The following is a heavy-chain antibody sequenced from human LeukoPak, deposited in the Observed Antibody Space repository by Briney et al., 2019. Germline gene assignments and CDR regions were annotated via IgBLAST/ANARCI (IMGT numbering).Heavy chain of an antibody. CDR2: ISDRGYST. V-gene: IGHV3-23*01. CDR3: AKVVTKWELLYFDY. Sequence: GRSLRLSCAASGFTFSTYGMSWVRQAPGKGLEWVSVISDRGYSTHSADSVKGRFTISRDNSKNTLYLQMNSLRAEDTALYYCAKVVTKWELLYFDYWGQGILVTVSS. CDR1: GFTFSTYG. D-gene: IGHD1-26*01. J-gene: IGHJ4*02.